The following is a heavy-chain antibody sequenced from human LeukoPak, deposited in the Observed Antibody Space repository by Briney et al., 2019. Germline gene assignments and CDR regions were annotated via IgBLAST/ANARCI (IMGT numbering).Heavy chain of an antibody. D-gene: IGHD6-13*01. CDR2: INHSGST. V-gene: IGHV4-34*01. J-gene: IGHJ5*02. Sequence: PSETLSLTCAVYGGSFSGYYWSWIRQPPGKGLEWIGEINHSGSTNYNPSLKSRVTISVDTSKNQFSLKLSSVTAADTAVYYCASRSSWYWFDPWAREPWSPSPQ. CDR3: ASRSSWYWFDP. CDR1: GGSFSGYY.